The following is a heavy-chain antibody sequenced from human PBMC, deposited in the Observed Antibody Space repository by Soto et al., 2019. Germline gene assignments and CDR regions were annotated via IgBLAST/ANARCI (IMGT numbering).Heavy chain of an antibody. D-gene: IGHD4-17*01. CDR1: GGTFSSYA. J-gene: IGHJ4*02. CDR3: ARGPNYGGNYHY. Sequence: SVKVSCKASGGTFSSYAISWVRQAPGQGLEWMGGIIPIFGTANYAQKFQGRVTITADESTSTAYMELSSLRSEDTAVYYCARGPNYGGNYHYWGQGTLVTVSS. CDR2: IIPIFGTA. V-gene: IGHV1-69*13.